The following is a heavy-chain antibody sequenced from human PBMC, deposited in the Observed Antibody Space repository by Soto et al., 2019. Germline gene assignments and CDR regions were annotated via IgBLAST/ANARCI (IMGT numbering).Heavy chain of an antibody. CDR3: ADLSVSLSGPYGIHV. CDR2: MFYSGPT. CDR1: GSSVTSSDYY. V-gene: IGHV4-39*01. J-gene: IGHJ6*02. D-gene: IGHD6-25*01. Sequence: PSGTLSLTCNVSGSSVTSSDYYWALIRQPPGKGVAWIGCMFYSGPTYYNPSLKSPVTLSVEPSKNQFSVRLQCVTAHETDVYYCADLSVSLSGPYGIHVWGQGTTVTVSS.